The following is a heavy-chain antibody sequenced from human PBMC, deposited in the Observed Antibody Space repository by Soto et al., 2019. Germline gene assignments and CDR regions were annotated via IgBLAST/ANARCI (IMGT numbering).Heavy chain of an antibody. CDR3: EKDFWDGSGLPDDAFDI. V-gene: IGHV3-43D*03. CDR1: GFTFDDYA. Sequence: GGSLRLSCAASGFTFDDYAMHWVRQAPGKGLEWVSLISWDGGSTYYADSVKGRFTISRDNSKNSLYLQMNSLRAEDTALYYCEKDFWDGSGLPDDAFDIWGQGTMVTVSS. CDR2: ISWDGGST. D-gene: IGHD3-10*01. J-gene: IGHJ3*02.